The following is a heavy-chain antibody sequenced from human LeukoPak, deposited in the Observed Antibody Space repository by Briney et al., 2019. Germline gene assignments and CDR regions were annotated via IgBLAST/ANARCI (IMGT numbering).Heavy chain of an antibody. CDR1: GFTFSSYA. CDR3: ARGGDYDSSGYYYYFDY. Sequence: GGSLRLSCAASGFTFSSYAMSWVRQAPGKGLEWVSAISGSGGSTYYADSVKGRFTISRDNSKNTLYLQMNSLRAEDTAVYYCARGGDYDSSGYYYYFDYWGQGTLVTVSS. J-gene: IGHJ4*02. CDR2: ISGSGGST. D-gene: IGHD3-22*01. V-gene: IGHV3-23*01.